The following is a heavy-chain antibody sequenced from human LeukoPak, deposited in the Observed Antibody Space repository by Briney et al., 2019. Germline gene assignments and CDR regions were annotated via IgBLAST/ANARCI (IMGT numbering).Heavy chain of an antibody. J-gene: IGHJ6*03. D-gene: IGHD6-6*01. V-gene: IGHV1-69*13. CDR2: IIPIFGTA. CDR1: GGTFSSYA. CDR3: ARAIAGRPKRGYYYYMDV. Sequence: PVKVSCKASGGTFSSYAISWVRQAPGQGLEWMGGIIPIFGTANYAQKFQGRVTITADESTSTAYMELSSLRSEDTAVYYCARAIAGRPKRGYYYYMDVWGKGTTVTVSS.